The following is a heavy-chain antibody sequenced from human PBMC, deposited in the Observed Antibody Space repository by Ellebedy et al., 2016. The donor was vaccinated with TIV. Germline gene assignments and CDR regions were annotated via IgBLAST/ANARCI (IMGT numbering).Heavy chain of an antibody. J-gene: IGHJ2*01. CDR3: ATLRGYDILTGYLPRYFDL. V-gene: IGHV3-23*01. D-gene: IGHD3-9*01. CDR2: ISGSGGST. Sequence: GESLKISXAASGFTFSCYAMSWVRQAPGKGLEWVSAISGSGGSTYYADSVKGRFTISRDNSKNTLYLQMNSLRAEDTAVYYCATLRGYDILTGYLPRYFDLWGRGTLVTVSS. CDR1: GFTFSCYA.